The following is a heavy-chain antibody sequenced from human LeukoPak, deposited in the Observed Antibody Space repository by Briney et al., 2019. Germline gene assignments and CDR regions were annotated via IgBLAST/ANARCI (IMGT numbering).Heavy chain of an antibody. V-gene: IGHV1-3*01. Sequence: PGASVKVSCKASGYTFTDHAMHWVRQAPGQRLEWMGWINAVNGNTKYSQNFQGRVTITRDTSATTAYMELSSLRSEDTAVYYCARPYSSPPGNWFGSWGQGTLVTVSS. CDR2: INAVNGNT. D-gene: IGHD6-13*01. CDR1: GYTFTDHA. CDR3: ARPYSSPPGNWFGS. J-gene: IGHJ5*01.